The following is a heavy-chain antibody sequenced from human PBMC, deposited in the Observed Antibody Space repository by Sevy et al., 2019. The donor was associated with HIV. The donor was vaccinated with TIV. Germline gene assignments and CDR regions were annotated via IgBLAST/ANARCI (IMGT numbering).Heavy chain of an antibody. V-gene: IGHV3-21*04. CDR1: GFPFSKYS. Sequence: GGSLRLSCAASGFPFSKYSMSWIRQTPGKGLEWVATFSFGCGQINYADSMKGRFTISRDDSRNTFYLQMNSLRSDDTAIYYCAREGCTRPHDYWGQGTVVTVSS. CDR2: FSFGCGQI. CDR3: AREGCTRPHDY. D-gene: IGHD2-8*01. J-gene: IGHJ4*02.